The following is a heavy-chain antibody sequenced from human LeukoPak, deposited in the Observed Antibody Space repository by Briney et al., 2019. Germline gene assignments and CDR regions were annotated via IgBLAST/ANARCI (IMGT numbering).Heavy chain of an antibody. CDR3: AKQRATGTPMVTRYFDY. CDR1: GGSFSGYY. V-gene: IGHV4-34*01. D-gene: IGHD5-18*01. J-gene: IGHJ4*02. Sequence: SETLSLTCAVYGGSFSGYYWSWIRQPPGKGLEWIGEINHSGSTNYNPSLKSRVTISVDTSKNQFSLKLSSVTAADTAVYYCAKQRATGTPMVTRYFDYWGQGTLVTVSS. CDR2: INHSGST.